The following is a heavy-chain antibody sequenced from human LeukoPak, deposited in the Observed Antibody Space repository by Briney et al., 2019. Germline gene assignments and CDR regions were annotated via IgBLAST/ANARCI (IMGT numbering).Heavy chain of an antibody. J-gene: IGHJ4*02. CDR3: GRNFDY. CDR1: GGSFSGYY. CDR2: INHSGST. V-gene: IGHV4-34*01. Sequence: SETLSLTCAVYGGSFSGYYWSWIRQPPGKGLEWIGEINHSGSTNYNPSLKSRVAISLDTSRSRFSLQLSSVTAADTAVYYCGRNFDYWGQGTLVTVSS.